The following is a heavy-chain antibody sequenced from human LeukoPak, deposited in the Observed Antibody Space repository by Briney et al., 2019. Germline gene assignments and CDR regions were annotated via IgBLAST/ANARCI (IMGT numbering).Heavy chain of an antibody. CDR3: ARIRFGESYAPKSYYYYYMDV. CDR2: ISSSSNYI. CDR1: GFTFSSYS. V-gene: IGHV3-21*01. Sequence: GGSLRLSCAASGFTFSSYSMNWVRQAPGKGLEWVSSISSSSNYIYYADSVKGRFTISRDNAKNSLYLQMNRLRVEGTAVYYCARIRFGESYAPKSYYYYYMDVWGIGTTVTISS. D-gene: IGHD3-10*01. J-gene: IGHJ6*03.